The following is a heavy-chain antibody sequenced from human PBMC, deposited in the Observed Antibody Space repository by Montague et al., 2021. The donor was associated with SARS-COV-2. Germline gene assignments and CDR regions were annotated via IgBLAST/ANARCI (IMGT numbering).Heavy chain of an antibody. CDR2: IHHGGST. D-gene: IGHD3-10*01. V-gene: IGHV4-34*01. Sequence: SETLSLTCAVHGGSFSTYSWNWIRQPPGKGLEWIGEIHHGGSTNXNPSLKSRVTISADTSKNQFSLKLTSMAAADTAVYYCARLGDGVVPSPILGVGPYYSYYYMDVWGKGTTVTVSS. CDR3: ARLGDGVVPSPILGVGPYYSYYYMDV. CDR1: GGSFSTYS. J-gene: IGHJ6*03.